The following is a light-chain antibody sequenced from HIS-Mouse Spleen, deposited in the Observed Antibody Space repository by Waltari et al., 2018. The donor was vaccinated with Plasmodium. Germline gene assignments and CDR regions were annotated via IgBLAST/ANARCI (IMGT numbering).Light chain of an antibody. Sequence: IQMTQSPSSLSASVGDRVTITCRASQSISSYLNWYQQKPGKDPKLLIYAASSLQSGVPSRFSGSGSGTDFTLTISSLQPEDFATYYCQQYNNWSFTFGPGTKVDIK. CDR2: AAS. V-gene: IGKV1-39*01. CDR3: QQYNNWSFT. J-gene: IGKJ3*01. CDR1: QSISSY.